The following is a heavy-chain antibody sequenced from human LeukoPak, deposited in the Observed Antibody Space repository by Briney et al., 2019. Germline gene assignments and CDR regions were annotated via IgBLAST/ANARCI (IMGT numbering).Heavy chain of an antibody. CDR2: IYPGDSDT. D-gene: IGHD3-16*02. Sequence: GESLKISCKGSGYTFFTYWIGWVRQMPGKGLEWMGIIYPGDSDTRYSPSFQGQVTISADKSIRTAYLQWSSLKASDTAMYYCARLSRGAITFGGVIVPPGYWGQGTLVTVSS. CDR3: ARLSRGAITFGGVIVPPGY. CDR1: GYTFFTYW. J-gene: IGHJ4*02. V-gene: IGHV5-51*01.